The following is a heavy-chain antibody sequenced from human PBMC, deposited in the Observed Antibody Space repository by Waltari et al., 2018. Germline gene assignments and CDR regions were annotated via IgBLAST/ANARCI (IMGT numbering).Heavy chain of an antibody. Sequence: QLQLQESGPGLVKPSETLSLTCTVSGGSISSSSYYWGWIRQPPGKGLEWLGSIYYSWSTYYNPSLKSRVTISVDTSKNPFSLKLSSVTAADTAVYYCARGGDYSNYDYWGQGTLVTVSS. CDR2: IYYSWST. CDR3: ARGGDYSNYDY. V-gene: IGHV4-39*07. J-gene: IGHJ4*02. D-gene: IGHD4-4*01. CDR1: GGSISSSSYY.